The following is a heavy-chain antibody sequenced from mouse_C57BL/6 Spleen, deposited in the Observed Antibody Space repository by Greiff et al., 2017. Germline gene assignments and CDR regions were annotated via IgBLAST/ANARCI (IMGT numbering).Heavy chain of an antibody. J-gene: IGHJ4*01. CDR3: TRNYGSHYYAMDY. CDR1: GYTFTDYE. D-gene: IGHD1-1*01. CDR2: IDPETGGT. V-gene: IGHV1-15*01. Sequence: QVQLQQSGAELVRPGASVTLSCKASGYTFTDYEMHWVKQTPVHGLEWIGAIDPETGGTAYNQKFKGKAILTADKSSSTAYMELRSLTSEDSAVYYCTRNYGSHYYAMDYWGQGTSVTVSS.